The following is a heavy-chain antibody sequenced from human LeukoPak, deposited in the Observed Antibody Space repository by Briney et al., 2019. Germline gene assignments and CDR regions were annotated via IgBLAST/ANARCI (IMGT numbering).Heavy chain of an antibody. CDR3: ARDRRGEKDFDV. CDR1: GISVSHDY. V-gene: IGHV3-53*04. Sequence: GGSLRLSCAASGISVSHDYMSWVRQAPGKGLEWVSAIYADGYTRDAASVKGRFSISRHNSKNTVYLQMDNLRPEDTAVYYCARDRRGEKDFDVWGPGTMVTVSS. J-gene: IGHJ3*01. CDR2: IYADGYT.